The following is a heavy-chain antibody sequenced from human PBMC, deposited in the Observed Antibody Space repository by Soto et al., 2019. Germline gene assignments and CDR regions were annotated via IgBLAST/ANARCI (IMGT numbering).Heavy chain of an antibody. J-gene: IGHJ4*02. CDR1: GYSFTSYW. CDR3: ARLGLHLGELPESDY. Sequence: GESLKISCKGSGYSFTSYWIGWVRQMPGKGLEWMGIIYPGDSDTRYSPSFQGQVTISADKSISTAYLQWSSLKASDTAMYYCARLGLHLGELPESDYWGQGTLVTVS. CDR2: IYPGDSDT. V-gene: IGHV5-51*01. D-gene: IGHD3-16*01.